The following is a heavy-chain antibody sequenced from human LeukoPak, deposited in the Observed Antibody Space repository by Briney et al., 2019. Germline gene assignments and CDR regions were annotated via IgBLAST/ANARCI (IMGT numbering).Heavy chain of an antibody. CDR1: GGSFSGYY. CDR3: ARERDYYSLPPYAFDI. Sequence: SETLSLTCAVYGGSFSGYYWSWIRQPPGKGLEWIGEINHSGSTNYNPSLKSRVTISVDTSKNQFSLKLSSVTAADTAVYYCARERDYYSLPPYAFDIWGQGTMVTVSS. CDR2: INHSGST. D-gene: IGHD2-21*01. J-gene: IGHJ3*02. V-gene: IGHV4-34*01.